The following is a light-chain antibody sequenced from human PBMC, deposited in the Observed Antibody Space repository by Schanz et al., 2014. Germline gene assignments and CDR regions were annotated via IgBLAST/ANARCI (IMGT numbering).Light chain of an antibody. Sequence: QSVLTQPPSASGTPGQRVTISCSGSSSNIGRNTVNWYQHLPGTAPKLLIYSNTLRPSGVPDRFSGSKSGNTASLTVSGLQAEDEADYYCSSYTSSSTLVFGGGTKLTVL. CDR1: SSNIGRNT. CDR2: SNT. J-gene: IGLJ2*01. CDR3: SSYTSSSTLV. V-gene: IGLV1-44*01.